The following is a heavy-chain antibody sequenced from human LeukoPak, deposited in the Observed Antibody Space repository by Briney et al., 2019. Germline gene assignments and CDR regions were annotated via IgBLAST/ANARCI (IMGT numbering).Heavy chain of an antibody. J-gene: IGHJ2*01. D-gene: IGHD3-10*01. CDR2: ISTSSTYT. CDR1: GFTFSSQS. V-gene: IGHV3-21*01. Sequence: GGSLRLSCVASGFTFSSQSMNWVRQAPGKGLEWVSSISTSSTYTYYADSVKGRFTISRDNARNSLYLQMNSLRAEDTAVYYCARDRGSDQYWYFDLWGRGTLVTVSS. CDR3: ARDRGSDQYWYFDL.